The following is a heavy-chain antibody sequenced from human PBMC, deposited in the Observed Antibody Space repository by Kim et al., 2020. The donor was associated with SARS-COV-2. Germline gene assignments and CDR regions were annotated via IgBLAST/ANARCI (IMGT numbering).Heavy chain of an antibody. D-gene: IGHD2-15*01. V-gene: IGHV4-4*02. Sequence: SETLSLTCAVSGGSISSSNWWSWVRQPPGKGLEWIGEIYHSGSTNYNPSLKSRVTISVDKSKNQFSLKLSSVTAADTAVYYCAKYCSGGSCYSNLAFDIWGQGTMVTVSS. CDR1: GGSISSSNW. J-gene: IGHJ3*02. CDR2: IYHSGST. CDR3: AKYCSGGSCYSNLAFDI.